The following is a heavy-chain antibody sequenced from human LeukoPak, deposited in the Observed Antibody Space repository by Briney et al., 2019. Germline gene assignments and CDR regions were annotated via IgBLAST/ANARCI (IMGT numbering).Heavy chain of an antibody. CDR3: ARVGYYDSSGYYGLSFDY. CDR2: IYYSGST. V-gene: IGHV4-31*03. CDR1: GGSISSGGYY. J-gene: IGHJ4*02. Sequence: SQTLSLTCTVSGGSISSGGYYWSWNRQHPGKGLEWIGYIYYSGSTYYNPSLKSRVTISVDTSKNQFSLKLSSVTAADTAVYYCARVGYYDSSGYYGLSFDYWGQGTLVTVSS. D-gene: IGHD3-22*01.